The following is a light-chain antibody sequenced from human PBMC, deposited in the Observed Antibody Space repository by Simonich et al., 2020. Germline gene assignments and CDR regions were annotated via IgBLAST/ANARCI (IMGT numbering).Light chain of an antibody. CDR2: DAS. V-gene: IGKV1-13*02. Sequence: AIQLTQSPSSLSASVGDRVTITGRESQGISSALAWDQQKPRKAPKLLIYDASSLESGVPSRFSGSGSGTDFTLTISSLQPEDFATYYCQQFNSYPLTFGGGTKVEIK. CDR3: QQFNSYPLT. CDR1: QGISSA. J-gene: IGKJ4*01.